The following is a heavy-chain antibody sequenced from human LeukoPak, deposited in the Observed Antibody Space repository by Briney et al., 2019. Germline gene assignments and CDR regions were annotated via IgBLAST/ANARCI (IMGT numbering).Heavy chain of an antibody. J-gene: IGHJ6*02. D-gene: IGHD2-2*01. V-gene: IGHV3-23*01. CDR3: ALSSIHKDYYFGMDV. CDR1: GFTFSNYD. Sequence: GGSLRLSCAASGFTFSNYDISWVRQTPEKGLEWVAAISASGDRTYYADSVRGRFAISRDNSNNILYLQMNSLRGEDMAIYYCALSSIHKDYYFGMDVWGQGTTVTVSS. CDR2: ISASGDRT.